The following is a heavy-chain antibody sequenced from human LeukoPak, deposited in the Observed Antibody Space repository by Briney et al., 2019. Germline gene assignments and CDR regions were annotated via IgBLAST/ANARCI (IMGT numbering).Heavy chain of an antibody. Sequence: ASVKVSCKASGYTFTSYGIRWVRQAPGQGLEWMGWISAYNGNTNYAQKLQGRVTMTTDTSTSTAYMELRSLGSDDTAVYYCARDRNCSSTSCYFGYYYYYGMDVWGQGTTVTVSS. J-gene: IGHJ6*02. CDR1: GYTFTSYG. CDR2: ISAYNGNT. D-gene: IGHD2-2*01. V-gene: IGHV1-18*01. CDR3: ARDRNCSSTSCYFGYYYYYGMDV.